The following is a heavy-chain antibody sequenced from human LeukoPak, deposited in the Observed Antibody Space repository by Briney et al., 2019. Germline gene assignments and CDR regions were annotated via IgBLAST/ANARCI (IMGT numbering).Heavy chain of an antibody. CDR2: IYTSGST. V-gene: IGHV4-61*02. Sequence: SETLSLTCTVSGGSISSGSYYWSWIRQPAGKGLEWIGRIYTSGSTNYNPSLKSRVTISVATSKNQFSLKLSSVTAADRAVYYCAREDYDFWSGYSTFDYWGQGTLVTVSS. CDR1: GGSISSGSYY. CDR3: AREDYDFWSGYSTFDY. D-gene: IGHD3-3*01. J-gene: IGHJ4*02.